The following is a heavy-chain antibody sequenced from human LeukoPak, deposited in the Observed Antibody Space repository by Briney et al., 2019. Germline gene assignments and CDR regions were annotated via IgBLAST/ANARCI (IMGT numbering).Heavy chain of an antibody. D-gene: IGHD6-19*01. CDR2: IHYSGST. CDR1: GGSISSYY. V-gene: IGHV4-59*01. CDR3: ARDGGSYSSGWGGYMDV. J-gene: IGHJ6*03. Sequence: PSETLSLTCTVSGGSISSYYWSWIRQPPGKGLEWIGYIHYSGSTHYNPSLKSRVTISVDTSKNQVSLKLRSVTAADTAVYYCARDGGSYSSGWGGYMDVWGKGTTVTVSS.